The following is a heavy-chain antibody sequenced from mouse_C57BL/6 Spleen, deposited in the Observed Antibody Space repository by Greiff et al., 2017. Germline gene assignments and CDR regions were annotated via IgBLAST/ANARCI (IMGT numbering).Heavy chain of an antibody. Sequence: QVQLQQPGAELVRPGSSVKLSCKASGYTFTSYWLDWVKQRPGQGLEWIGNIYPSDSETHYTQKFKDKATLTVDKSSSTAYMQLSSLTSEVSAVYYCASIYDGYFTWGQGTLVTVSA. J-gene: IGHJ3*01. CDR2: IYPSDSET. V-gene: IGHV1-61*01. D-gene: IGHD2-3*01. CDR1: GYTFTSYW. CDR3: ASIYDGYFT.